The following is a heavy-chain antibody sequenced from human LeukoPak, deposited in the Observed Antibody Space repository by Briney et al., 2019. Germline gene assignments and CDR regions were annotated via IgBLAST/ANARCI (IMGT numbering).Heavy chain of an antibody. CDR2: IYPGDSDT. D-gene: IGHD3-22*01. CDR1: GSSFTSYW. V-gene: IGHV5-51*01. J-gene: IGHJ4*02. Sequence: GASLQISCKGSGSSFTSYWIGWVRQMPGKGLEWMGIIYPGDSDTRYSPSFQGQVTISADKSISTAYLQWSSLKASDTAMYYCARLGYYYDSSGPTDVVDYWGQGTLVTVSS. CDR3: ARLGYYYDSSGPTDVVDY.